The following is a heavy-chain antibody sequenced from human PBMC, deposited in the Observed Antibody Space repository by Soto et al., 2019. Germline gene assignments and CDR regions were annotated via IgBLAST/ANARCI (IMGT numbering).Heavy chain of an antibody. CDR2: IKQDGSEK. V-gene: IGHV3-7*05. J-gene: IGHJ6*02. CDR3: ARDHGGSGYDFVPFSYYGMDV. Sequence: GGSLRLSCAASGFTFSSYWMSWVRQAPGKGLEWVANIKQDGSEKYYVDSVKGRFTISRDNAKNSLYLQMNSLRAEDTAVYYCARDHGGSGYDFVPFSYYGMDVWGQGTTVTVSS. CDR1: GFTFSSYW. D-gene: IGHD5-12*01.